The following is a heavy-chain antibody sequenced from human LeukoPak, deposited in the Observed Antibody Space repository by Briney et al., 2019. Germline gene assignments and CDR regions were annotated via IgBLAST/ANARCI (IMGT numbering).Heavy chain of an antibody. J-gene: IGHJ4*02. V-gene: IGHV4-61*02. D-gene: IGHD3-22*01. Sequence: PSQTLSLTCTVSGVSMSRGSHYWSWIRQPAGKGLEWIGRIHTIGNTNYSPSLWRRVTISVDTSKNQFSLRLHSVTAADTAVYYCARDRSYYSDTGTDYWGQGALVTVSS. CDR2: IHTIGNT. CDR1: GVSMSRGSHY. CDR3: ARDRSYYSDTGTDY.